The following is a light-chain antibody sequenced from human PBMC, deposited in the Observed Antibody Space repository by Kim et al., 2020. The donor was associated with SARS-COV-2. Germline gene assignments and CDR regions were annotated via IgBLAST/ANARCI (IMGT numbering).Light chain of an antibody. CDR1: QSVSSY. J-gene: IGKJ4*01. V-gene: IGKV3-11*01. Sequence: LSPGERATLSCRASQSVSSYLAWYQHKPGQAPSLLIYDASNRATGIPARFSGSGSGTDFTLTISSLEPEDFAVYYCQQRSNWPLTFGGGTKVDIK. CDR3: QQRSNWPLT. CDR2: DAS.